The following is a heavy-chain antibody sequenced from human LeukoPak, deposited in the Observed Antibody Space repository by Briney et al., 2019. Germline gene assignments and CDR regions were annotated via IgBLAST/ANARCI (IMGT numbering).Heavy chain of an antibody. D-gene: IGHD2-21*02. V-gene: IGHV4-39*07. CDR3: ARGTQWTAYCGGDCEPDYFDY. Sequence: PSETLSLTCTVSGGSISSSRFSWGWIRQPPGKGLEWIGNIYYSGSTYYNPSLKSRVTISVDTSKNQFSLNLSSVTAADTAVYYCARGTQWTAYCGGDCEPDYFDYWGQGTLVTVSS. CDR2: IYYSGST. CDR1: GGSISSSRFS. J-gene: IGHJ4*02.